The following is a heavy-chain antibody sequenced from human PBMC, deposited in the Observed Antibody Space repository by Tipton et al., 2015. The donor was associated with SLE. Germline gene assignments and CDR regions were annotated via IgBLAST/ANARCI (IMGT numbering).Heavy chain of an antibody. J-gene: IGHJ4*02. CDR2: MKEDGSDI. D-gene: IGHD6-13*01. V-gene: IGHV3-7*04. CDR1: GFSFSSFT. CDR3: ARGGMSRNDY. Sequence: SLRLSCAASGFSFSSFTMTWVRQAPGKGLEWVANMKEDGSDIYYVDSVKGRFTISRDNAKNSLYLQMNSLRVEDTAMYYCARGGMSRNDYWGQETLVTVSS.